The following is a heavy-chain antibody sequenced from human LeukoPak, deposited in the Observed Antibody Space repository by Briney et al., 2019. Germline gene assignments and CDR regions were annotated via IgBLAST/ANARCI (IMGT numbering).Heavy chain of an antibody. D-gene: IGHD1-1*01. V-gene: IGHV4-4*07. Sequence: KPSETLSLTCTISGYSISSYYWSWIRQPAGKGLEWIGRIYSSGSTNYNPSLKSRVTMSLDTSKNQFSLKLSSVSAADTAVYYCARNWYFDSWGQGTLVTVSS. J-gene: IGHJ4*02. CDR1: GYSISSYY. CDR3: ARNWYFDS. CDR2: IYSSGST.